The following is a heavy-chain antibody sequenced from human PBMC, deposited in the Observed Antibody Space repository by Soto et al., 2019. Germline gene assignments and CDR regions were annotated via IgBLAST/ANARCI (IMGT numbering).Heavy chain of an antibody. CDR1: GYSFTSYW. Sequence: GESLKISCKGSGYSFTSYWIGWVRQMPGKGLEWMGIIYPGDSDTRYSPSFQGQVTISADKSISTAYLQWSSLKASDTAMYYCARQGPELGYCGSTSCYKRYYYYYGMDVWGQGTTVTVSS. CDR2: IYPGDSDT. CDR3: ARQGPELGYCGSTSCYKRYYYYYGMDV. J-gene: IGHJ6*02. D-gene: IGHD2-2*02. V-gene: IGHV5-51*01.